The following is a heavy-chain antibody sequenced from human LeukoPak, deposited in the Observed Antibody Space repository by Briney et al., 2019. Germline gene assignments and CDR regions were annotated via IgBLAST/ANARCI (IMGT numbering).Heavy chain of an antibody. CDR1: GFTLSDYT. V-gene: IGHV3-21*01. Sequence: GGSLRLSCAASGFTLSDYTMNWVRQAPGKGLEWVSSISSTSHYIYYADSVKGRFTISRDNAKNSLYLQMNSLRAEDTAVYCCASLYGGNLDTDYWGQGTLVTVSS. D-gene: IGHD4-23*01. J-gene: IGHJ4*02. CDR3: ASLYGGNLDTDY. CDR2: ISSTSHYI.